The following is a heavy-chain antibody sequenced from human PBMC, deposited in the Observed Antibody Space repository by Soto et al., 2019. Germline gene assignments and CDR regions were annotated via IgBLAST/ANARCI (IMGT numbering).Heavy chain of an antibody. V-gene: IGHV3-23*01. Sequence: EVQLLESGGGLVQPGGSLRLSCAASGFTFSSYAMSWVRQAPGKGLKWVSAISGSGGSTYYADSVKGRFTISRDNCKNTLYLQMNSLRAENTAVYYCAKDLGFGELWLGLNWGQGTLVTVTS. CDR2: ISGSGGST. CDR1: GFTFSSYA. J-gene: IGHJ4*02. CDR3: AKDLGFGELWLGLN. D-gene: IGHD3-10*01.